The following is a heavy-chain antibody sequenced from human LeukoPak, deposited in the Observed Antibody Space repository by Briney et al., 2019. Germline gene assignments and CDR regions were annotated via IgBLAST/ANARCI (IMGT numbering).Heavy chain of an antibody. CDR2: ISSSSTI. D-gene: IGHD3-10*01. Sequence: PGGSLRLSCAASGFTFSSYSMNWVRQAPGKGLEWVSYISSSSTIYYADSVKGRFTISRDNAKNSLYLQMNSLRAEGTAVYYCARALVRGVMEDYWGQGTLVTVSS. V-gene: IGHV3-48*04. J-gene: IGHJ4*02. CDR3: ARALVRGVMEDY. CDR1: GFTFSSYS.